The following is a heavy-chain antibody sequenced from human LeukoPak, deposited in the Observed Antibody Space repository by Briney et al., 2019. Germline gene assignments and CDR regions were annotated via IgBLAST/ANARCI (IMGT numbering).Heavy chain of an antibody. CDR2: LSYSGGYT. CDR1: GFTFGSYA. CDR3: TKDYTFSGSYY. D-gene: IGHD1-26*01. J-gene: IGHJ4*02. Sequence: GGSLRLSCAASGFTFGSYAMSWVRQAPGKGLEWVSALSYSGGYTYYADSVKGRFTISRDNSKNMLYLQINSLRAEDTAVYYCTKDYTFSGSYYWGQGGLVTVSS. V-gene: IGHV3-23*01.